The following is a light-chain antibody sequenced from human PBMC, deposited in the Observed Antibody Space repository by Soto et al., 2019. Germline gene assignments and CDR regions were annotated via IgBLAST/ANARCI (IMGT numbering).Light chain of an antibody. CDR2: YDD. V-gene: IGLV1-36*01. Sequence: QAVVTQPPSASGTPGQRVTISCSGSNVGNKAVNWYQQLPGKAPKLLLYYDDMLSSGVSDRFSGSKSGTSASLAISGLQNDDDGDYYCAIWDDNVDGWVFGGGTKLTVL. J-gene: IGLJ3*02. CDR3: AIWDDNVDGWV. CDR1: NVGNKA.